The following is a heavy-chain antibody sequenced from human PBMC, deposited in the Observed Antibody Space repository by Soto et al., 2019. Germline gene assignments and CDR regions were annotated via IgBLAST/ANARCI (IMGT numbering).Heavy chain of an antibody. CDR2: IYPNGNT. Sequence: SETLSLTCAVSGGSISVSNWWGWVRQPPGKGLEWIGEIYPNGNTHYNPSLKSRVTISVDKSMNYFSLKLSSVTAADTSVYYCARGDRGNDDFDYWGRGTLVT. V-gene: IGHV4-4*02. CDR3: ARGDRGNDDFDY. D-gene: IGHD5-12*01. CDR1: GGSISVSNW. J-gene: IGHJ4*02.